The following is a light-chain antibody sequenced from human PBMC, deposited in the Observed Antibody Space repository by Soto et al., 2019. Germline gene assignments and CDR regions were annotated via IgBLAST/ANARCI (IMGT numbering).Light chain of an antibody. CDR2: GAS. Sequence: EIVLTQSPGTLSLSPGERATLSCRASQSVSSSYLAWYQQKPGQAPRLLIYGASSRATGIPDRFSSSGSGTDFTLTISRLEPEDFAVYYCKQYGSSPLTFGGGTKVEIK. CDR3: KQYGSSPLT. CDR1: QSVSSSY. J-gene: IGKJ4*01. V-gene: IGKV3-20*01.